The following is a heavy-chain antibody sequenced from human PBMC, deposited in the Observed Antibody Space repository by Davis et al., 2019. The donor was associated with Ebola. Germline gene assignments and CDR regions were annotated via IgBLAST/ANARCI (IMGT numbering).Heavy chain of an antibody. Sequence: PGGSLRLSCAASGFRFSNYGFHWVRQAPGKGLEWVAFVRSDGSDKYYADSVQGRFTISRDNARDSLYLQMDSLRVEDTAIYYCARDAFSLSRYDTEDHWGQGTLVTVSS. V-gene: IGHV3-30*02. CDR3: ARDAFSLSRYDTEDH. J-gene: IGHJ4*02. CDR2: VRSDGSDK. CDR1: GFRFSNYG. D-gene: IGHD3-9*01.